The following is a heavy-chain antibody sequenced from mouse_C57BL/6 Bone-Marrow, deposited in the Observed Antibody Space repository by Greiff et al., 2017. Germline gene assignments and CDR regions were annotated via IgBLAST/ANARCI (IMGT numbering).Heavy chain of an antibody. CDR3: AREYYGSSPFAY. V-gene: IGHV14-2*01. Sequence: VQLQQSGAELVKPGASVKLSCTASGFNIKDYYMHWVKQRTEQGLEWIGRIDPEVGETKYAPKFPGKATITAATSSNTAYLQLSSLTSEDTAVYYCAREYYGSSPFAYWGQGTLVTVSA. CDR1: GFNIKDYY. CDR2: IDPEVGET. J-gene: IGHJ3*01. D-gene: IGHD1-1*01.